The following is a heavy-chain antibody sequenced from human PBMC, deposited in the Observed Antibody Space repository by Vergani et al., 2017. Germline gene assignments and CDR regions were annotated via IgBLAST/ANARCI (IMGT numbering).Heavy chain of an antibody. CDR1: GESIRSGSHY. CDR3: ARVDTQVPATSHFYYMDV. CDR2: IHTGGST. J-gene: IGHJ6*03. V-gene: IGHV4-61*02. D-gene: IGHD6-25*01. Sequence: QVKLQESGPGLLKPSQTLSLTCTVSGESIRSGSHYWSWIRQPAGKGPKWIGHIHTGGSTDLNPSFKSRVSISVDTSKSQFSLKLNSVTVADTAVYYCARVDTQVPATSHFYYMDVWGKGTTVVVSS.